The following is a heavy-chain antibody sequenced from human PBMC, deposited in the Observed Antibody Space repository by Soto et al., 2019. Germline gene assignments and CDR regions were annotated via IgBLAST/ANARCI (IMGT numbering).Heavy chain of an antibody. CDR2: LSGSGGST. CDR3: AKVQTDIVVVPAAIFYYYGMDV. V-gene: IGHV3-23*01. J-gene: IGHJ6*02. D-gene: IGHD2-2*02. Sequence: GGSLRLSCAASGFTFSSYAMSWVRQAPGKGLGWVSALSGSGGSTYYADSVKGRFTISRDNSKNTLYLQMNSLRAEDTAVYYCAKVQTDIVVVPAAIFYYYGMDVWGQGTTVTVSS. CDR1: GFTFSSYA.